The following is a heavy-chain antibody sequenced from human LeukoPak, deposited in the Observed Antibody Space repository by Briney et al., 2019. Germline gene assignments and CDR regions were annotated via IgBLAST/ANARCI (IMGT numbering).Heavy chain of an antibody. J-gene: IGHJ4*02. Sequence: GGSLRLSCSASGFTFSSYAMHWVRQAPGKGLEYVSAISSNGGSTYYADSVKGRFTISRDNSKNTLYLQMSSLRAEDTAVYYCVKATMIVVVITRTFFDYWGQGTLVTVSS. D-gene: IGHD3-22*01. CDR3: VKATMIVVVITRTFFDY. CDR2: ISSNGGST. V-gene: IGHV3-64D*06. CDR1: GFTFSSYA.